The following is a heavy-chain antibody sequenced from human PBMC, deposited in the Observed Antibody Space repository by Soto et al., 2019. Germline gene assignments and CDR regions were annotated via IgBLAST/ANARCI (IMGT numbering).Heavy chain of an antibody. CDR1: GFIFSTYT. CDR2: MSYDGSQK. V-gene: IGHV3-30-3*01. D-gene: IGHD6-13*01. J-gene: IGHJ4*02. Sequence: RLSCAASGFIFSTYTMHWVRQAPGKGLEWLTVMSYDGSQKYYADSVKGRLTISRDNSKNTLYLQMTSLRAEDTAVYHCAIAKSSSWHNFDYWGQGTLVTVSS. CDR3: AIAKSSSWHNFDY.